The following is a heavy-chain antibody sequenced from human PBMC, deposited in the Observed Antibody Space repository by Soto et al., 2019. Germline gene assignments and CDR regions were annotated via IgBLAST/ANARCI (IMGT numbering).Heavy chain of an antibody. CDR1: GGSISRGCYY. V-gene: IGHV4-61*01. J-gene: IGHJ5*02. Sequence: SETLSLTCTVFGGSISRGCYYWSWLRQHPGKGLEWIGYIYYSGSTNYNPSLKSRVTISVDTSKNQFSLKLSSATAAATAVYYCARDHDYGDYRWFDPWGQGTLVTVSS. D-gene: IGHD4-17*01. CDR3: ARDHDYGDYRWFDP. CDR2: IYYSGST.